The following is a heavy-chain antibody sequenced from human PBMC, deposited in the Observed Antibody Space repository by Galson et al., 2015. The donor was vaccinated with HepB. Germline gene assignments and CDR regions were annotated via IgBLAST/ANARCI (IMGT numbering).Heavy chain of an antibody. V-gene: IGHV3-53*01. CDR2: IYSGGST. J-gene: IGHJ4*02. Sequence: LRLSCAASGFTVSSNYMSWVRQAPGKGLEWVSVIYSGGSTYYADSVKGRFTISRDNSKNTLYLQMNSLRAEDTAVYYCARAAPDIVVVVAAIGYYFDYWGQGTLVTVSS. D-gene: IGHD2-15*01. CDR3: ARAAPDIVVVVAAIGYYFDY. CDR1: GFTVSSNY.